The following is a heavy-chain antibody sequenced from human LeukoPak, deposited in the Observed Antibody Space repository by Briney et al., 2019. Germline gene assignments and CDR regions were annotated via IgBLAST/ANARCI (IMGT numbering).Heavy chain of an antibody. D-gene: IGHD3-9*01. Sequence: PSETLSLTCTVSGASISGWYWSWIRQPPGRGLEWIGYVYGSGYTNYNPSLKSRVTMSIGTSKNQLSLKLSSVTTADTAIYYCARGSTWYEIYFQYWGQGTLVTVSS. V-gene: IGHV4-59*01. CDR3: ARGSTWYEIYFQY. CDR2: VYGSGYT. J-gene: IGHJ1*01. CDR1: GASISGWY.